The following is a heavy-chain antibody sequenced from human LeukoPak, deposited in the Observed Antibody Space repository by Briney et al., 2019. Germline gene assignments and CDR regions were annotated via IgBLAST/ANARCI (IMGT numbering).Heavy chain of an antibody. CDR2: INPSGGYT. CDR3: ARAGSGWFWFFP. D-gene: IGHD6-19*01. J-gene: IGHJ5*02. V-gene: IGHV1-46*03. Sequence: ASVKVSCKASGYTFTSYYMHWVRQAPGQGLEWMGIINPSGGYTTYAQNFQGRVTMTRDTSTSTVYMELSSLRSEDTAVYYCARAGSGWFWFFPWGQGTLVTVSS. CDR1: GYTFTSYY.